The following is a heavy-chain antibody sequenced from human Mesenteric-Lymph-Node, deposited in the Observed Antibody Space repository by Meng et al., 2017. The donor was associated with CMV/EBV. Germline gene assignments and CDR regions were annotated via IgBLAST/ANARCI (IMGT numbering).Heavy chain of an antibody. J-gene: IGHJ4*02. Sequence: SETLSLTCTVSEYSISSGYYWGWIRQPPGKGLEWIGSIHQSGSTYYNPSLKSRVTISVDTSKNQFSLRLISVTAADTAVYYCARWTEGIFGVTGDSEYWGQGTLVTVSS. CDR2: IHQSGST. D-gene: IGHD3-3*01. V-gene: IGHV4-38-2*02. CDR1: EYSISSGYY. CDR3: ARWTEGIFGVTGDSEY.